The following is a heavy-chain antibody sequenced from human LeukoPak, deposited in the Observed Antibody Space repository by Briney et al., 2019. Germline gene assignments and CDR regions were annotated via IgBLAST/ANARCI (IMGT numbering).Heavy chain of an antibody. CDR2: FDPEDGET. CDR1: GYTLTELS. CDR3: ATIPHYDILTGYPHNWFDP. Sequence: ASVKVSCKVSGYTLTELSMHWVRQAPGKGLEWMGGFDPEDGETIYAQKFQGRVTMTEDTSTDTAYMELSSLRSEDTAVYYCATIPHYDILTGYPHNWFDPWGQETLVTASS. V-gene: IGHV1-24*01. J-gene: IGHJ5*02. D-gene: IGHD3-9*01.